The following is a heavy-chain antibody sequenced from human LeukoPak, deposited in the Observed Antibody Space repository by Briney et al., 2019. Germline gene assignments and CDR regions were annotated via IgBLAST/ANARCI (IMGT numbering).Heavy chain of an antibody. CDR3: ASLGYCTNGVCPYYYYGMDV. Sequence: SETLSLTCAVYGGSFSGYYWSWLRQPPGKGLEWIGEINHSGSTNYNPSLKSRVTISVDTSKNQFSLKLSSVTAADTAVYYCASLGYCTNGVCPYYYYGMDVWGQGTTVTVSS. V-gene: IGHV4-34*01. J-gene: IGHJ6*02. CDR1: GGSFSGYY. CDR2: INHSGST. D-gene: IGHD2-8*01.